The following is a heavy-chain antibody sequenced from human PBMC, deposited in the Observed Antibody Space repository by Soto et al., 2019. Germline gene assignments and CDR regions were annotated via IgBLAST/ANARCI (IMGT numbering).Heavy chain of an antibody. CDR3: ARRLISNYYGMDV. V-gene: IGHV4-39*01. D-gene: IGHD3-3*02. Sequence: SETLSLTCTVSGGSIITTTYYWVWIRQPPGKGPEWIGHIYYSGNTYYNPSLKSRVTMSVDTSKNQFSLRLTSVTAADTAVYYCARRLISNYYGMDVWGQGTTVTVAS. CDR1: GGSIITTTYY. J-gene: IGHJ6*02. CDR2: IYYSGNT.